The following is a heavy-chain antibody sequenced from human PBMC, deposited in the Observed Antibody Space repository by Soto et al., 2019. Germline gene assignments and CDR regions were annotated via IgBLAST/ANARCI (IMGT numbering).Heavy chain of an antibody. V-gene: IGHV1-46*01. D-gene: IGHD7-27*01. CDR3: ARALTEFDY. J-gene: IGHJ4*02. Sequence: GASGKVSCKASGYTFTTYYISWVRQAPGQGLEWMGIINPNGGATSYAQNFQGRVTMTGDTSTSTVYMELSSLRSEDTAMYYCARALTEFDYWGPGTLVTVSS. CDR2: INPNGGAT. CDR1: GYTFTTYY.